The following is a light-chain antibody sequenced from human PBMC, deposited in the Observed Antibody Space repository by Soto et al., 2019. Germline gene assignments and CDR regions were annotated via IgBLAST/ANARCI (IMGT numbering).Light chain of an antibody. V-gene: IGKV4-1*01. CDR2: WAS. CDR3: QQHYSPPYT. CDR1: QTILYSSNNKNQ. Sequence: DIVMTQSPDSLAVSLGERATINCKSSQTILYSSNNKNQLAWYQQKPGQPPKLLFYWASTRESGVPDRFSGSESGTDVTLTISSLQAEDVAVYYCQQHYSPPYTFGQGTKLEI. J-gene: IGKJ2*01.